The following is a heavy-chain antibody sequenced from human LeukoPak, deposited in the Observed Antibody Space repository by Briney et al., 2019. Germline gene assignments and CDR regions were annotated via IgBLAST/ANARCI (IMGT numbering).Heavy chain of an antibody. D-gene: IGHD3-10*01. Sequence: SETLSLTCAVSGGSISSSNWWSWVRQPPGKGLEWIGEIYHSGSTNYNPSLKSRVTISVDKSKNQFSLKLSSVTAADTAVYYCASRLSGNYYGSGSYDYWGQGTLVIVSS. CDR1: GGSISSSNW. CDR3: ASRLSGNYYGSGSYDY. CDR2: IYHSGST. J-gene: IGHJ4*02. V-gene: IGHV4-4*02.